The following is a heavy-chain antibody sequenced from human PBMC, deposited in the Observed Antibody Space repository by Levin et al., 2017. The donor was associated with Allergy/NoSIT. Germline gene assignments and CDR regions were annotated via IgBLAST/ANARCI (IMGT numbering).Heavy chain of an antibody. V-gene: IGHV3-30*18. CDR2: ISYDGSNK. CDR1: GFTFSRSG. CDR3: AKDGGGSGWSLSGYYSYGMDV. Sequence: LSLTCAASGFTFSRSGMHWVRQAPGKGLEWVAVISYDGSNKYYADSVKGRFTISRDNSKNTLFLQMNSLRVDDTAVYYCAKDGGGSGWSLSGYYSYGMDVWGQGTTVTVSS. D-gene: IGHD6-19*01. J-gene: IGHJ6*02.